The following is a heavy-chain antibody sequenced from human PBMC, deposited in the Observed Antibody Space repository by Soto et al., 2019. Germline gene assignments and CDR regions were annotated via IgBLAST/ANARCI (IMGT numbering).Heavy chain of an antibody. CDR2: ISYDGSNK. CDR3: AKGYYDSSGYYSGFFDY. V-gene: IGHV3-30*18. J-gene: IGHJ4*02. Sequence: GGALRLSCAASGFTFSSYVMHGVGQAPGKGLEWVAVISYDGSNKYYADSVKGRFTISRDNSKNTLYLQMNSLRAEDTAVYYCAKGYYDSSGYYSGFFDYWGQGTLVTVSS. D-gene: IGHD3-22*01. CDR1: GFTFSSYV.